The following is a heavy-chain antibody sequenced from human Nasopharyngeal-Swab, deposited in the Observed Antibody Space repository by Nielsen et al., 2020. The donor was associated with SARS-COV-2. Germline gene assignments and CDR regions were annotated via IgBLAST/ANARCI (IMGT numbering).Heavy chain of an antibody. CDR3: ARVGWWFHYYFDY. V-gene: IGHV3-7*01. CDR1: GFTFGSYG. J-gene: IGHJ4*02. CDR2: IKQDGSEK. D-gene: IGHD2-15*01. Sequence: GESLKISCAASGFTFGSYGMTWVRQAPGKGLEWVANIKQDGSEKYYVDSVKGRFTISRDNAKNSLYLQMNSLRAEDTAVYYCARVGWWFHYYFDYWGQGTLATVSS.